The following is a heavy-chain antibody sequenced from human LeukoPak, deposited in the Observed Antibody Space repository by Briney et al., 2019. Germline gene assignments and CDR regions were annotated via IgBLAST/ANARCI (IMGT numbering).Heavy chain of an antibody. CDR3: AKDSAGGSYFDY. V-gene: IGHV3-53*01. D-gene: IGHD1-26*01. Sequence: GGSLRLSCAASGFTVSSNYMSWVRQAPGKGLEWVSVLFSGGSTYYADSVKGRFTISRDNSRNTLYLQMNSLRAEDTAVYYCAKDSAGGSYFDYWGQGTLVTVSS. CDR1: GFTVSSNY. J-gene: IGHJ4*02. CDR2: LFSGGST.